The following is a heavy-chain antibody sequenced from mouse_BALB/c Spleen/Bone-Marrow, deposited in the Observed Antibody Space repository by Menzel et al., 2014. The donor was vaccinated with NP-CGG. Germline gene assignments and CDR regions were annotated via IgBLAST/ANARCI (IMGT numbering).Heavy chain of an antibody. CDR2: IDPANGNT. D-gene: IGHD4-1*01. V-gene: IGHV14-3*02. J-gene: IGHJ4*01. Sequence: EVQLQQSGAELVKSGASVKLSCTASGFNIKDTYMHWVKQRPEQGLEWIGRIDPANGNTKYDPKFQGKATITADTSSNTACLQLSSLTSEDTAVYYCARWEYYAMDYWGQGTSVTVSS. CDR3: ARWEYYAMDY. CDR1: GFNIKDTY.